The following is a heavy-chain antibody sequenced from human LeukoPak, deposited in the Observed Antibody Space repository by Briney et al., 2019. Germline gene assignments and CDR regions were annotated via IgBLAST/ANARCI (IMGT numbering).Heavy chain of an antibody. V-gene: IGHV4-31*03. CDR1: GGSISSGGYY. CDR2: IYYSGST. CDR3: ARGGDLSYYFDY. Sequence: SQTLSLTCTVSGGSISSGGYYWGWIRQHPGKGLEWIGYIYYSGSTYYNPSLKSRVTISVDTSKNQFSLKLSSVTAADTAVHYCARGGDLSYYFDYWGQGTLVTVSS. D-gene: IGHD4-17*01. J-gene: IGHJ4*02.